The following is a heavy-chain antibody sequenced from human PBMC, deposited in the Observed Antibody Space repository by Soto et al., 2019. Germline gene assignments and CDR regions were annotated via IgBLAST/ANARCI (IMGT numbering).Heavy chain of an antibody. CDR2: IHYSGST. D-gene: IGHD6-25*01. V-gene: IGHV4-59*01. Sequence: PSETLSLTCTVSVGSISGYYWGWIRQPPGKGLEWIGYIHYSGSTNYNPSLRSRVTISVDTPKNQFSPKVNSMTAADTAIYYCARGGVAARKGRRFEPWGQGTLVTISS. J-gene: IGHJ5*02. CDR3: ARGGVAARKGRRFEP. CDR1: VGSISGYY.